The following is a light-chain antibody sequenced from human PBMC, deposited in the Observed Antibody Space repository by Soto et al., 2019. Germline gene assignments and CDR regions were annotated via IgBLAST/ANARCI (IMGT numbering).Light chain of an antibody. CDR2: EGS. V-gene: IGLV2-23*01. CDR1: SSDVGSYNL. CDR3: CSYAGSSWV. J-gene: IGLJ3*02. Sequence: QSALTQPASVSGSPGQSITISCTGTSSDVGSYNLVSWYQQHPGKAPKLMIYEGSKRPSGVSNRFSGSKSGNTASLTISGLQAEHEADYYCCSYAGSSWVFGGGTQLTVL.